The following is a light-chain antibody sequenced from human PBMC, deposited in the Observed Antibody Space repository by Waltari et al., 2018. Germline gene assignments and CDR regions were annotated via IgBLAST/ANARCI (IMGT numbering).Light chain of an antibody. CDR3: HVRSNWPPVT. J-gene: IGKJ4*01. CDR1: QSVNEY. CDR2: DAS. V-gene: IGKV3-11*01. Sequence: EIVLTQSPATLSLSPGARAPLSCRASQSVNEYLAWYQQIPGQAPRLLIYDASNRATGIPARFSGSGSGTDFTLTISSLEPEDFAIYYCHVRSNWPPVTFGGGTKVEIK.